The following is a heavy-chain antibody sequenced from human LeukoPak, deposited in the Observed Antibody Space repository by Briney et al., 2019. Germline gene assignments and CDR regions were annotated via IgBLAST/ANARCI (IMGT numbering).Heavy chain of an antibody. CDR2: IHYSGST. CDR1: GGSITNYY. V-gene: IGHV4-59*12. J-gene: IGHJ6*03. D-gene: IGHD6-6*01. CDR3: ARASGWYYYYYYMDV. Sequence: SETLSLTCTVSGGSITNYYWTWIRQPPGKGLEWIGYIHYSGSTNYNPSLKSRVTISVDTSKNQFSLKLSSVTAADTAVYYCARASGWYYYYYYMDVWGKGTTVTVSS.